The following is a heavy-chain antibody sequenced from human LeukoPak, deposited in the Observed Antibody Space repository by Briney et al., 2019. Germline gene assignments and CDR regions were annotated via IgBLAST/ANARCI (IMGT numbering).Heavy chain of an antibody. CDR2: IFHSGST. CDR1: GGSISTYY. Sequence: SETLSLTCTVSGGSISTYYWSWIRQPPGKGLEWIGYIFHSGSTNYNPSLKTRLTISVDTSKNQFSLKLTSVTAADTAVYYCARQGRGLYGSSWYDYFDYWGQGTLVAVSS. D-gene: IGHD6-13*01. V-gene: IGHV4-59*08. CDR3: ARQGRGLYGSSWYDYFDY. J-gene: IGHJ4*02.